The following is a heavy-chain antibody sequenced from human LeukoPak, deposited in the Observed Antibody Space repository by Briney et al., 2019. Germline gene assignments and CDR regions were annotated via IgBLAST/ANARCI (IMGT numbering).Heavy chain of an antibody. CDR3: ARGQWLVPLDF. CDR1: GGSVSSSSYY. CDR2: IFYSETT. D-gene: IGHD6-19*01. V-gene: IGHV4-39*01. Sequence: PSETLSLTCTVSGGSVSSSSYYWGWIRQPPGKGLEWIGSIFYSETTYYSPSLKSRITISEDTSTNQFSLKLSSVTAADTAVYFCARGQWLVPLDFWGQGILVTVSS. J-gene: IGHJ4*02.